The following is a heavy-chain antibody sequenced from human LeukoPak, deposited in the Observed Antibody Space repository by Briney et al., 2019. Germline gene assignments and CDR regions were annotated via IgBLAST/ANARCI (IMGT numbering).Heavy chain of an antibody. V-gene: IGHV3-30*03. CDR1: GFILRSYG. Sequence: GGSLRLSCATSGFILRSYGMHWVRQAPGKGLEWVAVISSDGSNKYYADSVKGRFTISRDSSKNTLYLEMSSLRAEDTAVYFCARERTLYVSGSGYGMDVWGQGTTVTVSS. J-gene: IGHJ6*02. D-gene: IGHD3-10*01. CDR3: ARERTLYVSGSGYGMDV. CDR2: ISSDGSNK.